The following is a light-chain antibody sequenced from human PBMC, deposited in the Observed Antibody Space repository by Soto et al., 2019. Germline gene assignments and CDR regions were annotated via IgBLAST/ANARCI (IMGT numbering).Light chain of an antibody. J-gene: IGKJ1*01. CDR2: DVT. V-gene: IGKV1-5*01. CDR3: HQYTCYQT. Sequence: IQMTKSPATLSPSLGDMVTITFRASQRISYWLASYQQKPGKAPKFLIYDVTTLDSGVPPRFGGSGSRKEFTLTSSIQQADFVASYCYHQYTCYQTLGHGPKVDIK. CDR1: QRISYW.